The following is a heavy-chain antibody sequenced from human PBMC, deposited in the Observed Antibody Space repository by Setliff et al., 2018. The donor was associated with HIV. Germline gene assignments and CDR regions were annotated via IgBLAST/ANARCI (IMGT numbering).Heavy chain of an antibody. CDR2: IKQDESEE. CDR1: GFTFSSHW. CDR3: AREAYRLHWIDN. J-gene: IGHJ4*02. D-gene: IGHD1-1*01. V-gene: IGHV3-7*03. Sequence: GGSLRLSCAASGFTFSSHWMSWVRQAPGKGLEWVANIKQDESEEWYADSVKGRFTISRDNTKNSLYLQINSLSAEDTAVYYCAREAYRLHWIDNWGQGTLVTVSS.